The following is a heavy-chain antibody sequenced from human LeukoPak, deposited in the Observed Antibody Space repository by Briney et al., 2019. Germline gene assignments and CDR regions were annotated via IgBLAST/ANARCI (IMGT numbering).Heavy chain of an antibody. Sequence: GRSLRFSCAASGFTFSSYATHWVRQAPGKGLEWVAVISYDGSNKYYADSVKGRFTISRDNSKNTLYLQMNSLRAEDTAVYYCARVRSVLGSSWYSFDYWGQGTLVTVSS. D-gene: IGHD6-13*01. J-gene: IGHJ4*02. CDR2: ISYDGSNK. CDR3: ARVRSVLGSSWYSFDY. CDR1: GFTFSSYA. V-gene: IGHV3-30-3*01.